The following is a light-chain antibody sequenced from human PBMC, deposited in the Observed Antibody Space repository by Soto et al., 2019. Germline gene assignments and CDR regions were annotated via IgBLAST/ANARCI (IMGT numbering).Light chain of an antibody. CDR3: CSCAGSYTWV. V-gene: IGLV2-11*01. CDR1: SSDAGGYNF. Sequence: QSALTQPRSVSGSPGQSVTISCTGTSSDAGGYNFVSWHQQHPGKAPKLMIYDVSKRPSGVPDRFSGSKSGNTASLTISGLQAEDEADYYCCSCAGSYTWVFGTGTKLTVL. J-gene: IGLJ1*01. CDR2: DVS.